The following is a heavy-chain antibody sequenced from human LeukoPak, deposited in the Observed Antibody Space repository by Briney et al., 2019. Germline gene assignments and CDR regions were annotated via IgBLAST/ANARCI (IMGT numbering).Heavy chain of an antibody. J-gene: IGHJ4*02. CDR1: GFTFDDYA. CDR2: ISWNSGNK. CDR3: ARDYSYYYDSSGPIDY. V-gene: IGHV3-9*01. Sequence: PGRSLRLSCAASGFTFDDYAMHWVRQAPGKGLEWVSGISWNSGNKGYADSVKGRFTISRDNAKNSLDLQMNSLRAEDTALYYCARDYSYYYDSSGPIDYWGQGTLVTVSS. D-gene: IGHD3-22*01.